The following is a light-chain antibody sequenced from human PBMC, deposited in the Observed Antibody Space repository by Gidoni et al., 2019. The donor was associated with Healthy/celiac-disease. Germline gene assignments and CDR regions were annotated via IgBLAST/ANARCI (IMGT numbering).Light chain of an antibody. Sequence: DIVMTQSPDSLAVSLGERAPINCKSSQSVLYSSKNKNYLAWYQQKPGQPPKLLIYWASTRESGVPDRFSGSGSGTDFTLTISSLQAEDVAVYYCQQYYSTPYTFGQGTKLEIK. CDR1: QSVLYSSKNKNY. V-gene: IGKV4-1*01. J-gene: IGKJ2*01. CDR2: WAS. CDR3: QQYYSTPYT.